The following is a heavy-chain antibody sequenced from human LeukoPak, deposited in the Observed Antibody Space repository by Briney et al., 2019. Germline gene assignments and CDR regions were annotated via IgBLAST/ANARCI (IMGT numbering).Heavy chain of an antibody. CDR3: ARAPYSGRYNVEVH. V-gene: IGHV1-18*01. D-gene: IGHD1-26*01. Sequence: GASVKVSCKASGYTFSSYGVSWVRQAPGQGLEWMGWISAYNGNTNYAQKFQGSVTMTTDTSTSTAYMELRSLRSDDTAVFYCARAPYSGRYNVEVHWGQGTLVTVSS. CDR1: GYTFSSYG. J-gene: IGHJ4*02. CDR2: ISAYNGNT.